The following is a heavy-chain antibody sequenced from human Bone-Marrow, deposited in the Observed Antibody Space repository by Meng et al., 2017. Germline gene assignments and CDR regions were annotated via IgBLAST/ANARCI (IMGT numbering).Heavy chain of an antibody. CDR3: ARGSYQPLDY. CDR1: GYTFTHHG. J-gene: IGHJ4*02. Sequence: QGQLWQSGAEVKKPGASMKVSWKSSGYTFTHHGTSLAQQAPGQGLEWMGWISAYNGNTNSAQRLQGRVTMTTDKSTSTAFMELRSLRSDDTAVYYCARGSYQPLDYWGQGTLVTVSS. V-gene: IGHV1-18*01. CDR2: ISAYNGNT. D-gene: IGHD2-2*01.